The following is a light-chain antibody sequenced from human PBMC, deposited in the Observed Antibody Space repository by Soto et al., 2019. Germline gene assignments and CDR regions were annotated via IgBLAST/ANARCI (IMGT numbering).Light chain of an antibody. Sequence: IQMTQSPSTLSASVGDRVTITCRASQSISNWVAWYQQKPGKAPRLLIYKATSLESGVPPRFSGSGSGTEFTLTISSLQPDDFAPYYCQYYHNYSPEFTFGQGTKLDIK. J-gene: IGKJ2*01. CDR2: KAT. CDR1: QSISNW. V-gene: IGKV1-5*03. CDR3: QYYHNYSPEFT.